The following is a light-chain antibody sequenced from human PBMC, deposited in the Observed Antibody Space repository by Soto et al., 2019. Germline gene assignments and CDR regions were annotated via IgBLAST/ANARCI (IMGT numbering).Light chain of an antibody. CDR1: NSNIGAGFA. Sequence: QSVLTQPPSVSGAPGQRVTISCTGSNSNIGAGFAVHWYQQLPGTAPKLLIHGNNNRPSGVPDRFSGSKSDTSASLAITGLQSDDEADYYCHSYDSRLNCYVFGIGTKVTVL. V-gene: IGLV1-40*01. CDR2: GNN. CDR3: HSYDSRLNCYV. J-gene: IGLJ1*01.